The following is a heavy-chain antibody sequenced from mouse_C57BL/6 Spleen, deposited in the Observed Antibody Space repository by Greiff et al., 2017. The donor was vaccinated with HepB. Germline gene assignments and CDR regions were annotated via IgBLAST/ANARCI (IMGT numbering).Heavy chain of an antibody. CDR1: GFNIKNTY. J-gene: IGHJ4*01. CDR3: ARGGITTVVATGYYAMDY. CDR2: IDPANGNT. D-gene: IGHD1-1*01. V-gene: IGHV14-3*01. Sequence: VQLQQSVAELVRPGASVKLSCTASGFNIKNTYMHWVKQRPEQGLAWIGRIDPANGNTKYAPKFQGKATITADTSSNTAYLQLSSLTSEDTAIYYCARGGITTVVATGYYAMDYWGQGTSVTVSS.